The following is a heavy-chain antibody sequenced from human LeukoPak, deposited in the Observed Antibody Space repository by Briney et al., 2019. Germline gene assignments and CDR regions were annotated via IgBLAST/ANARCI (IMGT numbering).Heavy chain of an antibody. D-gene: IGHD4-23*01. J-gene: IGHJ4*02. CDR3: AKEGRWLDS. V-gene: IGHV3-30*04. Sequence: GGSLRLSCAASGFSFSSYSMHWVRQAPGKGLERVAELLYDGSHEFYADVVKGRFTISRDKSKNTLYLQINSLRAEDTAVYYCAKEGRWLDSWGQGTLVTVSS. CDR1: GFSFSSYS. CDR2: LLYDGSHE.